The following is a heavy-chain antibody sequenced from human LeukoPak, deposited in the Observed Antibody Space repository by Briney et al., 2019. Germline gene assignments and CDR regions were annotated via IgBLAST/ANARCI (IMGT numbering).Heavy chain of an antibody. CDR2: IKQDGSEK. D-gene: IGHD6-13*01. V-gene: IGHV3-7*01. J-gene: IGHJ4*02. CDR1: GFTFSSYW. CDR3: AREGIAAAQIT. Sequence: PGGSLRLSCAASGFTFSSYWMSWVRQAPGKGLEWVANIKQDGSEKYYVVSVKGRFTISRDNAKNSLYLQMNSLRAEDTAVYYCAREGIAAAQITWGQGTLVTVSS.